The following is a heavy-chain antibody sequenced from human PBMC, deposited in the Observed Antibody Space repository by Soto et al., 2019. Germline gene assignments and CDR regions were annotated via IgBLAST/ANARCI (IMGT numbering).Heavy chain of an antibody. Sequence: QVQLQESGPGLVSPWGTLSLTCTVSGASISSSGYYWGWIRQAPGKGLEWIGSIDYIGNTYYNPSLKSRVTVSVDTSKNQISLRLNSVTAADTAVHYCVRGGLRYQQSSYYLDVWGQGTLVTVSS. CDR2: IDYIGNT. CDR1: GASISSSGYY. CDR3: VRGGLRYQQSSYYLDV. J-gene: IGHJ4*02. D-gene: IGHD3-16*01. V-gene: IGHV4-39*01.